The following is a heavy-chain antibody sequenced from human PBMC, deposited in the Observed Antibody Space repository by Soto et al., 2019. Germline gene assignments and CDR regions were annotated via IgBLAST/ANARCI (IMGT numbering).Heavy chain of an antibody. CDR1: GGPITNY. Sequence: QVQLQVSGPGLVKPSQTLSLTCTVSGGPITNYWSWIRQHPGKGLEWIGYIYDSGSTYYNPSLKSRVTMSLDTSKNQLSLKLTSVTAADTAVYYCARVNLDYVTGMDVWGQGTTVTVSS. V-gene: IGHV4-31*03. D-gene: IGHD4-17*01. CDR2: IYDSGST. J-gene: IGHJ6*02. CDR3: ARVNLDYVTGMDV.